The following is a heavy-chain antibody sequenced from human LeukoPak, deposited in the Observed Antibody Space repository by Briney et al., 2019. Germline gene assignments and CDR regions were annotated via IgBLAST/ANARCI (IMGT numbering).Heavy chain of an antibody. Sequence: ASVKVSCKAYGYTFSSYGITWVRQAPGQGLEWMGWISVYDGNTDYAQKIQDRVTMTTDTSTSTAYMELRSLRPDDTAVYYCARRRYFDSTYYYYYMDVWGKGTTVTVSS. CDR1: GYTFSSYG. D-gene: IGHD3-9*01. CDR2: ISVYDGNT. CDR3: ARRRYFDSTYYYYYMDV. J-gene: IGHJ6*03. V-gene: IGHV1-18*01.